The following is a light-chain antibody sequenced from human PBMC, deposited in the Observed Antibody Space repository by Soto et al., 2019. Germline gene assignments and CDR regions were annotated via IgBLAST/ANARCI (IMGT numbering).Light chain of an antibody. J-gene: IGKJ2*01. CDR3: QQSYITLYS. CDR2: KAS. Sequence: DIQMSQSPSTLSGSVGDRVTITCRASQTISSWLAWYQQKPGKAPKLLIYKASTLKSGVPSRFSGSGSGTEFTLTISSLQPDDFATYYCQQSYITLYSFGQ. V-gene: IGKV1-5*03. CDR1: QTISSW.